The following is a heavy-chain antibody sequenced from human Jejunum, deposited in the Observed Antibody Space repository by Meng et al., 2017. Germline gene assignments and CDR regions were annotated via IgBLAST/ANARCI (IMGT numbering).Heavy chain of an antibody. Sequence: SLKISCVASGFTFEDYAMHWVRQAPGKGLQWVAGISWNSGYTGYANSVKGRFTISRDNAKNSLYLEMNSLGGDDTAFYFCAKGQMVRDVIILHFFDSWGQGTLVTVSS. CDR2: ISWNSGYT. D-gene: IGHD3-10*01. CDR1: GFTFEDYA. CDR3: AKGQMVRDVIILHFFDS. V-gene: IGHV3-9*01. J-gene: IGHJ4*02.